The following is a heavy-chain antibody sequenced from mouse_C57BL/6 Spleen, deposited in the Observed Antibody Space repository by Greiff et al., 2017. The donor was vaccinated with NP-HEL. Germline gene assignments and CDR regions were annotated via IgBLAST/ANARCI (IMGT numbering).Heavy chain of an antibody. CDR2: IHPNSGST. J-gene: IGHJ2*01. CDR1: GYTFTSYW. V-gene: IGHV1-64*01. D-gene: IGHD1-1*01. CDR3: ARSITTVVAPTGTGFDY. Sequence: QVQLQQPGAELVKPGASVKLSCKASGYTFTSYWMHWVKQRPGQGLEWIGMIHPNSGSTNYNEKFKSKATLTVDKSSSTAYMQLSSLTSEDSAVYYCARSITTVVAPTGTGFDYWGQGTTLTVSS.